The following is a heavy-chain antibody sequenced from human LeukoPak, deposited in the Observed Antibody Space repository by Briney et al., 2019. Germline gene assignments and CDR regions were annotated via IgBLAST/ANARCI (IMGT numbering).Heavy chain of an antibody. V-gene: IGHV3-30*02. J-gene: IGHJ4*02. CDR1: GFTFISYG. CDR3: AKNLSRSPYY. CDR2: IRYDGSNK. D-gene: IGHD6-13*01. Sequence: GGSLRLTCAASGFTFISYGMHWVRQPQGKGLEWVTFIRYDGSNKYYSDSVKGRFIISRDNSKNTLYLQKNSLRPEDTAVYYCAKNLSRSPYYWGQGTLVTVSS.